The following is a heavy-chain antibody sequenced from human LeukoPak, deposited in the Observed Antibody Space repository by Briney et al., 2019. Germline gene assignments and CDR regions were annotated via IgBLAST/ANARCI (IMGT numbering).Heavy chain of an antibody. Sequence: GGSLRLSCAASGFTFSSYAMHRVRQAPGKGLEWVAVISYDGSNKYYADSVKGRFTISRDNSKNTLYLQMNSLRAEDTAVYYCARDTVLLPAAGAFDIWGQGTMVTVSS. CDR2: ISYDGSNK. D-gene: IGHD2-2*01. V-gene: IGHV3-30-3*01. CDR3: ARDTVLLPAAGAFDI. CDR1: GFTFSSYA. J-gene: IGHJ3*02.